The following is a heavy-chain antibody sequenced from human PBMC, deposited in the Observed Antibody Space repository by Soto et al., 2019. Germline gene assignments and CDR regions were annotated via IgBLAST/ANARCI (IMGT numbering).Heavy chain of an antibody. V-gene: IGHV1-3*01. CDR2: INGGNDNS. CDR1: GYTFNRYA. CDR3: ARLSGGDAFDI. J-gene: IGHJ3*02. D-gene: IGHD1-26*01. Sequence: QVQLVQSGAEVKEPGASVKVSCKASGYTFNRYAMHWVRQAPGQRLEWMGWINGGNDNSKYSQKLQGRVTVTRDTSASTAYMELSSLRSEDTAVYYCARLSGGDAFDIWGQGTMVTVSS.